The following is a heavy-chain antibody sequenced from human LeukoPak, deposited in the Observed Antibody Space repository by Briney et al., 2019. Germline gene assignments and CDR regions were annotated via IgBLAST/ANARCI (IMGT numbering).Heavy chain of an antibody. CDR3: AREDYGDYGAFDY. CDR1: GGSTSSHY. D-gene: IGHD4-17*01. CDR2: IYYSGST. V-gene: IGHV4-59*11. J-gene: IGHJ4*02. Sequence: SETLSLTCPVSGGSTSSHYWSWIRQPPGEGMGWTGYIYYSGSTNYTPSLKSRCPRSVDTSKNQFSLKLSYVTAADTAVYYCAREDYGDYGAFDYWGQGTLVTVSS.